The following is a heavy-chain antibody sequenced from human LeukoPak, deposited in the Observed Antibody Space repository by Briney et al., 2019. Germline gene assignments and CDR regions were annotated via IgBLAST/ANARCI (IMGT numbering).Heavy chain of an antibody. J-gene: IGHJ6*03. CDR2: IKQDGSEK. Sequence: GGSLRLSCAASGFTFSSYWMSWVRQAPGKGLEWVANIKQDGSEKYYVDSVKGRFTISRDNAKNLLYLQMNSLRAEDTAVYYCARAPGRVPAAIGGDYYYYYMDVWGKGTTVTVSS. CDR1: GFTFSSYW. CDR3: ARAPGRVPAAIGGDYYYYYMDV. V-gene: IGHV3-7*01. D-gene: IGHD2-2*02.